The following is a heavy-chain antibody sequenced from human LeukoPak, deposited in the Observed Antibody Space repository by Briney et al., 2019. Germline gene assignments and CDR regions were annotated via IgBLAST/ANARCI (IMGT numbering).Heavy chain of an antibody. CDR2: INPNSGST. V-gene: IGHV1-46*01. CDR3: ARAYDPTVTYFDY. Sequence: ASVKVSCKASGYTFTGYYMHWVRQAPGQGLEWMGWINPNSGSTSYAQKFQGRVTMTRDTSTSTVYMELSSLRSEDTAVYYCARAYDPTVTYFDYWGQGTLVTVSS. D-gene: IGHD4-11*01. J-gene: IGHJ4*02. CDR1: GYTFTGYY.